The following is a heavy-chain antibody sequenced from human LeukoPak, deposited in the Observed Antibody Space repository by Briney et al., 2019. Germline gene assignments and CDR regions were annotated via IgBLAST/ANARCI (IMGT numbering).Heavy chain of an antibody. D-gene: IGHD1-26*01. CDR1: GFTFSSYA. Sequence: GGSLRLSCAASGFTFSSYAMSWVRQAPGKGLEWVSAISGSGGSTYYADSVKGRFTISRDNSKNTLYLQMNSLRAEDTAVYYCVIMGATTLSFDYWGQGTLVTVSS. CDR3: VIMGATTLSFDY. CDR2: ISGSGGST. J-gene: IGHJ4*02. V-gene: IGHV3-23*01.